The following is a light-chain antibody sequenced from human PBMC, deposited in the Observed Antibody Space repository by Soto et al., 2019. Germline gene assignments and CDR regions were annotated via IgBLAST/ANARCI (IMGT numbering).Light chain of an antibody. CDR2: EGI. Sequence: QSALTQPASVSGSPGQSITISCTGTSNDVGSYDLVSWYQQHPGKAPKLMIYEGIKRPSGVSNRFSGSKSGNTASLTFSGLQAEDEADYYCCSYAGTAYVFGTGTKLTVL. J-gene: IGLJ1*01. CDR1: SNDVGSYDL. V-gene: IGLV2-23*01. CDR3: CSYAGTAYV.